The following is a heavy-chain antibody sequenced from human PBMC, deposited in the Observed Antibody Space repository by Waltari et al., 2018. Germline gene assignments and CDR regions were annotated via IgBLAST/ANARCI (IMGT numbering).Heavy chain of an antibody. Sequence: EVQLVESGGGLVKPGGSLRLSCAASGFTFSSYSMNWVRQAPGKGLEWVSSISSSSSYIYYADSVKGRFTISRDNAKNSLYLQMNSLRSEDTAVYYCAREGTVGRRAKNHHDAFDIWGQGTMVTVSS. CDR2: ISSSSSYI. J-gene: IGHJ3*02. CDR1: GFTFSSYS. V-gene: IGHV3-21*04. CDR3: AREGTVGRRAKNHHDAFDI. D-gene: IGHD4-17*01.